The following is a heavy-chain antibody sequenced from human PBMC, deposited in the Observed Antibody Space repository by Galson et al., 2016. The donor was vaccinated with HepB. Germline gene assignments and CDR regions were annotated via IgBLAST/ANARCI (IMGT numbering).Heavy chain of an antibody. D-gene: IGHD4-23*01. CDR3: ARQPTVVYTFDI. Sequence: SETLSLTCTVSGDSISSTSYYWGWIRQPPGKGLDWIGSIYYSGSTYYNPSLESRVTISVDTSKNQFSLKLSSVTAADTAVYYCARQPTVVYTFDIWGQGTMVTGPS. V-gene: IGHV4-39*01. J-gene: IGHJ3*02. CDR1: GDSISSTSYY. CDR2: IYYSGST.